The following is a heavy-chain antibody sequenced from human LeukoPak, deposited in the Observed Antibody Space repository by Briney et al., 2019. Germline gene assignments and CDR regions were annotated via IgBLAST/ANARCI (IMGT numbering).Heavy chain of an antibody. D-gene: IGHD5-18*01. CDR3: ARGRAPGYSYGHYYFDY. CDR2: IYTSGST. Sequence: SETLSLTCTASGGSISSGSYYWSWIRQPAGKGLEWIGRIYTSGSTNYNPSLKSRDTISVDTSKNQFSLKLSSVTAADTAVYYCARGRAPGYSYGHYYFDYWGQGTLVTVSS. V-gene: IGHV4-61*02. J-gene: IGHJ4*02. CDR1: GGSISSGSYY.